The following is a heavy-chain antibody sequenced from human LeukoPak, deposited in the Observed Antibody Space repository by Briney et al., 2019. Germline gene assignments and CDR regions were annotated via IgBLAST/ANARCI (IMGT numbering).Heavy chain of an antibody. CDR2: INQDGGEN. CDR3: ARELTTGMYFFDY. Sequence: GGSLRLSCAASGFTFSSYSMNWVRQAPGKGLEWVANINQDGGENYYVDSVKGRFTISRDNAKNSLYLQMNSLRAEDTAVYYCARELTTGMYFFDYWGQGTLVTVSS. V-gene: IGHV3-7*05. CDR1: GFTFSSYS. J-gene: IGHJ4*02. D-gene: IGHD1-1*01.